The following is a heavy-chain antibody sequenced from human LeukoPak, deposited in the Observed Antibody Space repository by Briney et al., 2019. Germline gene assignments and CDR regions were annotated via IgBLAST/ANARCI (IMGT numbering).Heavy chain of an antibody. Sequence: GGSLRLSCEASGFTFSSYAMNWVRQVPGKGLEWVSSITGSGSDTYFVDSVKGRFTISRDNSKNTLYLQLNSLRAEDTAVYYCARGTEGYCSGTICYPFDYWGRGTLVTVSS. CDR3: ARGTEGYCSGTICYPFDY. V-gene: IGHV3-23*01. J-gene: IGHJ4*02. CDR1: GFTFSSYA. D-gene: IGHD2-15*01. CDR2: ITGSGSDT.